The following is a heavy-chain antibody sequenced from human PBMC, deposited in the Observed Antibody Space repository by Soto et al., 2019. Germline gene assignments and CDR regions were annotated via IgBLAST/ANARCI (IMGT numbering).Heavy chain of an antibody. CDR2: ISSSGSTI. CDR1: GFTFSSYE. D-gene: IGHD3-10*01. J-gene: IGHJ6*02. V-gene: IGHV3-48*03. Sequence: PGGSLRLSCAASGFTFSSYEMNWVRQAPGKGLELVSYISSSGSTIYYADSVKGRFTISRDNSKNTLYLQMNSLRAEDTAVYYCAKERSLFRGVAYYYYYGMDVWGQGTTVTVSS. CDR3: AKERSLFRGVAYYYYYGMDV.